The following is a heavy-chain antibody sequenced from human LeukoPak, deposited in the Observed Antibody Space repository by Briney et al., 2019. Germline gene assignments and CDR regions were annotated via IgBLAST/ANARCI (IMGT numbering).Heavy chain of an antibody. D-gene: IGHD3-9*01. Sequence: GGSLRLSCAASGFTFSSYSMNWVRQAPGKGLEWVSSISSSSSYIYYAGSVKGRFTISRDNAKNSLYLQMNSLRAEDTAVYYCARVLGYDILTGYLYYFDYWGQGTLVTVSS. V-gene: IGHV3-21*01. CDR2: ISSSSSYI. CDR1: GFTFSSYS. J-gene: IGHJ4*02. CDR3: ARVLGYDILTGYLYYFDY.